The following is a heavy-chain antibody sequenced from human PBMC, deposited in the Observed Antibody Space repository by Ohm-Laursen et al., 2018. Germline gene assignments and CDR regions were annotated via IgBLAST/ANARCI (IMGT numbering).Heavy chain of an antibody. CDR2: ATGSGRST. V-gene: IGHV3-23*01. J-gene: IGHJ6*02. Sequence: SLRLSCSASGFTFSGYAMSWVRQGPEKGLEWVSVATGSGRSTYYTDSVKGRFSISRDNSKNTLYLQMNSLRAEDTATYYCAQNPTIFGVVISYNYYYGMDVWGQGTTVTVSS. D-gene: IGHD3-3*01. CDR3: AQNPTIFGVVISYNYYYGMDV. CDR1: GFTFSGYA.